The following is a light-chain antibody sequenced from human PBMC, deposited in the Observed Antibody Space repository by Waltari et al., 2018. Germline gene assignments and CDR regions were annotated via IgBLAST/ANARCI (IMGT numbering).Light chain of an antibody. J-gene: IGLJ2*01. V-gene: IGLV2-8*01. CDR2: EVS. CDR1: SSDVGAYNH. CDR3: SSYAGNHVV. Sequence: QSALTQPPSASGSPGQPVTISCNGTSSDVGAYNHVSWYQHPPGKAPKLMIYEVSKRPSGVPDRFSGSKSGNSASLTVSGLQTEDEADYYCSSYAGNHVVFGGGTKLTVL.